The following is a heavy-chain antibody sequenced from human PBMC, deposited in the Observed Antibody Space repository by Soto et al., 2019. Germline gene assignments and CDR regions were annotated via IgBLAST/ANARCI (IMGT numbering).Heavy chain of an antibody. CDR1: GFTVSSNY. CDR3: AVYSGYDPSFDY. V-gene: IGHV3-66*01. D-gene: IGHD5-12*01. J-gene: IGHJ4*02. CDR2: IYSGGST. Sequence: EVQLVESGGGLVQPGGSLRLYCAASGFTVSSNYMSWVRQAPGKGLEWVSVIYSGGSTYYADSVKGRFTISRDNSKNTLYLQMNSLRAEDTAVYYCAVYSGYDPSFDYWGQGTLVTVSS.